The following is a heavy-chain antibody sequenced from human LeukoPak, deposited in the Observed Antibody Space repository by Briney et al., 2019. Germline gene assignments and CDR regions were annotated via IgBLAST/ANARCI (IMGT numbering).Heavy chain of an antibody. J-gene: IGHJ3*01. Sequence: ASVKVSCKASGYTFTSYTIHWVRQAPGQSLEWMGWISVGRGDSKCSQESQGRVTLTRDTSATTAYLEVSSLRPEDMAVYYCARERGIRDAFDFWGQGTMVTVSS. V-gene: IGHV1-3*03. D-gene: IGHD1-14*01. CDR1: GYTFTSYT. CDR2: ISVGRGDS. CDR3: ARERGIRDAFDF.